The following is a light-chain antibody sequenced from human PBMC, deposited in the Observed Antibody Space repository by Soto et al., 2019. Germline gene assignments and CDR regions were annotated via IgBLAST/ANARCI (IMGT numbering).Light chain of an antibody. CDR2: DVS. CDR3: SSYTSSSTLGV. Sequence: QFVLTQPASVSGSPGQSITISCTGTSSDVGGYNYVSWYQQHPGKAPKLMIYDVSNRPSGVSNRFSGSKSGNTASLTISGLQAEDEADYYCSSYTSSSTLGVFGGGTKVTVL. CDR1: SSDVGGYNY. J-gene: IGLJ2*01. V-gene: IGLV2-14*01.